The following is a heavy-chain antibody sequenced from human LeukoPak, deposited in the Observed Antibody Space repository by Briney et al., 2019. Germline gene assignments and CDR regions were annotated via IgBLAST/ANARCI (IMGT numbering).Heavy chain of an antibody. J-gene: IGHJ4*02. Sequence: GGSLRLSCAASGFIFNNYALSWVRQAPGKGLEWVSAVSGSGASTYCADSVKGRFTISRDNSKNTLFLQMNSLTAEDTAVYYCAKGRAVEVVAAFNYWGQGTVVTVSS. CDR1: GFIFNNYA. CDR2: VSGSGAST. V-gene: IGHV3-23*01. CDR3: AKGRAVEVVAAFNY. D-gene: IGHD2-15*01.